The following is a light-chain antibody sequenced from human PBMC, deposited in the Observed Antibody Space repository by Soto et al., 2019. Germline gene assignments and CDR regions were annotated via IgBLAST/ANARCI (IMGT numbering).Light chain of an antibody. Sequence: SYELTQPPSVSVAPGQTARITCGGNNVGSKSVHWYQQKSGQAPVVVVYDDSDRPSRIPERFSGSNSGNTATLTISRVEAGDEADYYCQVWDDSTDHIYVFGTGTKVTVL. CDR1: NVGSKS. J-gene: IGLJ1*01. CDR3: QVWDDSTDHIYV. CDR2: DDS. V-gene: IGLV3-21*02.